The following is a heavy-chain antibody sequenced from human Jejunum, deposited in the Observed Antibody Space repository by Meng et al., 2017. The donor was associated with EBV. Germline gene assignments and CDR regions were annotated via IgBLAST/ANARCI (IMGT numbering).Heavy chain of an antibody. CDR1: RNTFTNYG. D-gene: IGHD2-15*01. V-gene: IGHV1-18*01. Sequence: AAVQDPWLSLKVYHQASRNTFTNYGVSWVRQAPVQGLEWMGWISAYNGNTDYEQKLQGRVTMTPDTPTLTAYMELRSLRSDDTAVYYCTILSHCDGGICYSYDYWGQGTLVTVSS. J-gene: IGHJ4*02. CDR2: ISAYNGNT. CDR3: TILSHCDGGICYSYDY.